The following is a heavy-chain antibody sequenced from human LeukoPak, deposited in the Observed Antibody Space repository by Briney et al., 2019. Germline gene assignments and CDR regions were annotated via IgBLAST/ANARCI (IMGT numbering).Heavy chain of an antibody. D-gene: IGHD7-27*01. CDR1: GGTFSSYA. Sequence: GASVKVSCKASGGTFSSYAISWVRQAPGQGLEWMGGIIPIFGTANYAQKFQGRVTITTDESSSTAYMGLSSLRSEDTAVYYCARDPNWGWGGDYWGQGTLVTVSS. CDR3: ARDPNWGWGGDY. V-gene: IGHV1-69*05. J-gene: IGHJ4*02. CDR2: IIPIFGTA.